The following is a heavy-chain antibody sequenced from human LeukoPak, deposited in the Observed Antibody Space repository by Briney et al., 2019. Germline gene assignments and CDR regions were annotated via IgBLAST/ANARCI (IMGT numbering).Heavy chain of an antibody. D-gene: IGHD2-2*01. CDR2: ISYGGIDK. V-gene: IGHV3-30*04. CDR1: GFNFSSYA. CDR3: AREYCSSTSCYGRGRDYYYGMDV. J-gene: IGHJ6*02. Sequence: PGGSLRLSCAVSGFNFSSYAMHWVRQAPGEGLEWVGLISYGGIDKSYADSVKGRFTISRDSSKRTLYLQMNSLRAEDTAMYYCAREYCSSTSCYGRGRDYYYGMDVWGQGTTVTVSS.